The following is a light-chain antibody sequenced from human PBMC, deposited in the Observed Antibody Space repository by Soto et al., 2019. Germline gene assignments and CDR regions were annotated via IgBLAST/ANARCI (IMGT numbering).Light chain of an antibody. CDR3: GTWDSSLSAGE. Sequence: QSVLTQPPSVSAAPGQKVTISCSGSSSNIGNNYVSWYQQLPGTAPKLLIYENNKRPSGILDRFSGSKSGTSATLGITGLQTGDEADYYCGTWDSSLSAGEFGGGTKLTVL. J-gene: IGLJ3*02. CDR2: ENN. CDR1: SSNIGNNY. V-gene: IGLV1-51*02.